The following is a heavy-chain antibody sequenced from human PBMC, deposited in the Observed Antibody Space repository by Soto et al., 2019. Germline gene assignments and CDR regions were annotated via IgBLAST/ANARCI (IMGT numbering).Heavy chain of an antibody. CDR2: IYHSGST. CDR1: GGSINSRYW. V-gene: IGHV4-4*02. CDR3: ARDQNGSGNYYTRYFDY. D-gene: IGHD3-10*01. Sequence: SETLSLTCAVSGGSINSRYWWSWVRQSPGKGLEWIGEIYHSGSTNYNPSLKSRVTISVDKSKNQFSLNLSSVTAADTAVYYCARDQNGSGNYYTRYFDYWGQGTLVSVS. J-gene: IGHJ4*02.